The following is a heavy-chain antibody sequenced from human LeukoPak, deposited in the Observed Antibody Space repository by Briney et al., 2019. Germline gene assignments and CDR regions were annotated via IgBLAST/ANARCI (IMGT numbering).Heavy chain of an antibody. CDR1: GFTFSSYS. J-gene: IGHJ4*02. D-gene: IGHD1-1*01. CDR3: ARDDNWNDVGFDY. Sequence: GGSLRLSCAASGFTFSSYSMNWVRQAPGKGLEWVSSISSSSYIYYADSVKGRFTISRDNAKNSLYLQMNSLGAEDTAVYYCARDDNWNDVGFDYWGQGTLVTVSS. CDR2: ISSSSYI. V-gene: IGHV3-21*01.